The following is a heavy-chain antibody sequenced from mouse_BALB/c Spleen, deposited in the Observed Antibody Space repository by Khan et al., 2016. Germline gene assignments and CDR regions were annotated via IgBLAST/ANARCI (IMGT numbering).Heavy chain of an antibody. CDR2: ISDGGSYT. D-gene: IGHD2-14*01. CDR3: ARDKEVRRRTEPYAMDY. J-gene: IGHJ4*01. Sequence: EVELVESGGGLVKPGGSLKLSCAASGFTFSDYYMYWVRQTPEKRLVWVATISDGGSYTYYPDSVKGRFTISRDNAKNNLYLQMSSLKSEDTAMYYCARDKEVRRRTEPYAMDYWGQGTSVTVSS. V-gene: IGHV5-4*02. CDR1: GFTFSDYY.